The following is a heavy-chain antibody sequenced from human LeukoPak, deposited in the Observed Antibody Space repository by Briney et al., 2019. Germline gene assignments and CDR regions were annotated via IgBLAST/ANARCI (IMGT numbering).Heavy chain of an antibody. J-gene: IGHJ4*02. Sequence: GGSLRLSCAASGFTFSSYAMSWVRQAPGKGLEWVSAISGSGGSTYCADSVKGRFTISRDNSKNTLYLQMNSLRAEDTAVYYCAKANYGGNAAYDYWGQGTLVTVSS. CDR3: AKANYGGNAAYDY. V-gene: IGHV3-23*01. CDR1: GFTFSSYA. CDR2: ISGSGGST. D-gene: IGHD4-23*01.